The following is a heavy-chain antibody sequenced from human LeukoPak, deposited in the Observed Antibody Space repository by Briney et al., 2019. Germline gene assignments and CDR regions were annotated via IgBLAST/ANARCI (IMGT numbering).Heavy chain of an antibody. CDR2: INHSGST. J-gene: IGHJ6*03. CDR3: ARGDSEGFWSGYPPDYYYYMDV. Sequence: PSETLSLTCAVYGGSFSGYYWSWIRQPPGKGPEWIVEINHSGSTNYNPSLKSRVTISVDTSKNQFSLKLSSVTAADTAVHYCARGDSEGFWSGYPPDYYYYMDVWGKGTTVTVSS. CDR1: GGSFSGYY. V-gene: IGHV4-34*01. D-gene: IGHD3-3*01.